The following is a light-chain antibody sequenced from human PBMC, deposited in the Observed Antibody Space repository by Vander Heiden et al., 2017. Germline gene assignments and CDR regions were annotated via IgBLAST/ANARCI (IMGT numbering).Light chain of an antibody. Sequence: QSDLTQPPSASGSPGQSVTISCTGTSSDVGGYNYVSWYQQHPGKAPKVVIYEVSQRPSGVPDRFSGSKSANTASLTVSGLQAEDEADYYCSSFAGFNNYVFGTGTKVTVL. V-gene: IGLV2-8*01. CDR2: EVS. J-gene: IGLJ1*01. CDR3: SSFAGFNNYV. CDR1: SSDVGGYNY.